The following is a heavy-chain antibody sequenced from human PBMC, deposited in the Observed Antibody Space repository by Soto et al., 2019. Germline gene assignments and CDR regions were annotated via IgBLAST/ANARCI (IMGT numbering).Heavy chain of an antibody. D-gene: IGHD3-22*01. V-gene: IGHV3-23*01. J-gene: IGHJ3*02. Sequence: EVQLLESGGGLVQPGGSLRLSCAASGFTFSSYAMSWVRQAPGKGLEWVSGISGSGGSTYYADSVKGRFTISRDNSKDTLYLQMNSLRAEDTSLYYCAKESSMIVVPDAFDIWGQGTMVTVSS. CDR3: AKESSMIVVPDAFDI. CDR2: ISGSGGST. CDR1: GFTFSSYA.